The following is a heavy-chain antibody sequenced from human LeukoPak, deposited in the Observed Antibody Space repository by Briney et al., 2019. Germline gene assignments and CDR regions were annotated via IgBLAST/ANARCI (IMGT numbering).Heavy chain of an antibody. D-gene: IGHD3-10*01. CDR1: GFTFDEYS. CDR2: ISWNSGSI. Sequence: GRSLRLSCAASGFTFDEYSMHWVRQPPRKGRDWVSWISWNSGSIGYEDSVKDRFTISTDNATKSLYLQMHSLRVEDTALYYCTKGRESSMVRGVTPDYWGQGTLVTVSS. J-gene: IGHJ4*02. CDR3: TKGRESSMVRGVTPDY. V-gene: IGHV3-9*01.